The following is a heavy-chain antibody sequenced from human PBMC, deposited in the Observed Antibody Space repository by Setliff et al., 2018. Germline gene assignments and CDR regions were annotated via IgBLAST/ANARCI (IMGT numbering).Heavy chain of an antibody. CDR3: ARINFYVSSGYYYAPEL. J-gene: IGHJ4*02. Sequence: ASVKVSCKTSGYTFTNYGITWVRQVPGQGLEWMGWINNYNFNTQYAQKFQGRATVTTDTSTTTAYMVLRSPRADDTAVSYCARINFYVSSGYYYAPELWGQGTTVTSPQ. CDR2: INNYNFNT. V-gene: IGHV1-18*01. D-gene: IGHD3-22*01. CDR1: GYTFTNYG.